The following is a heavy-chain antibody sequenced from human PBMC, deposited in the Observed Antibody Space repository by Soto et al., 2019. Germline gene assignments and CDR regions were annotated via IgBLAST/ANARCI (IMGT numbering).Heavy chain of an antibody. V-gene: IGHV3-43*01. CDR3: AKDMAVVTAIPYYYYGMDV. CDR2: ISWDGGST. CDR1: GFTFDDYT. Sequence: GGSLRLSCAASGFTFDDYTMDWVRQAPGKGLEWVSLISWDGGSTYYADSVKGRFTISRDNSKNSLYLQMNSLRTEDTALYYCAKDMAVVTAIPYYYYGMDVWGQGTTVTVSS. D-gene: IGHD2-21*02. J-gene: IGHJ6*02.